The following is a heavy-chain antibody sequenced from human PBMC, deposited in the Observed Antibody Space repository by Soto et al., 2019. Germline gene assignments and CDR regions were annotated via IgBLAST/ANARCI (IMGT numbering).Heavy chain of an antibody. J-gene: IGHJ4*02. CDR2: ISYDGSSK. CDR1: GFTFSGYG. CDR3: AKDHYYYDSSGYSFIDY. Sequence: QVQLVESGGGVVQPGRSLRLSCAASGFTFSGYGMHWVRQAAGKSLEWVALISYDGSSKYYAVSVKGRFTISRDNSKNTLYLQMNSLRAEDTAVYYCAKDHYYYDSSGYSFIDYWGQGTLVTVSS. D-gene: IGHD3-22*01. V-gene: IGHV3-30*18.